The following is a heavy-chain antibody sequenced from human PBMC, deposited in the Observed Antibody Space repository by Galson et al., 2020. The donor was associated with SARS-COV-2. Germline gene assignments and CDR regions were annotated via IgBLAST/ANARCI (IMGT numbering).Heavy chain of an antibody. J-gene: IGHJ4*02. V-gene: IGHV3-30*09. CDR3: AKAGGYTYGPLDY. CDR1: GFTFSSNS. D-gene: IGHD5-18*01. Sequence: GRSLRLSCATSGFTFSSNSMHWVRQPPGKGLEWVAVISYDGSNKYYADSVRGRFAISRDNSKNTLCLQMNSLRAEDTAVYYCAKAGGYTYGPLDYWGQGTLVTVSS. CDR2: ISYDGSNK.